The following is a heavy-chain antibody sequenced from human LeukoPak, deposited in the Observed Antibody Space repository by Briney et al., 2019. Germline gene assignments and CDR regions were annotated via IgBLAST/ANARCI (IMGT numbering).Heavy chain of an antibody. J-gene: IGHJ4*02. CDR2: INPSGGST. Sequence: GASVKVSCKASGYTFTSYYLHWVRQAPGQELEGVGIINPSGGSTSYAQKYQGRVTMSRDTSTSTVYMELSSLRSEDTAVYYCARTVDTAMVWDYWGQATLVTVSS. CDR3: ARTVDTAMVWDY. V-gene: IGHV1-46*01. D-gene: IGHD5-18*01. CDR1: GYTFTSYY.